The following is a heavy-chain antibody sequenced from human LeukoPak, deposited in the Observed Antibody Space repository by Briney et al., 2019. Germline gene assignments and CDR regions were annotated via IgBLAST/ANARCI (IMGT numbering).Heavy chain of an antibody. Sequence: GGSLRLSCAASGFTFDDYAMHWVRQAPGKGLGWVSGISWNSGSIGYADSVKGRFTISRDNAKNSLYLQMNSLRAEDTALYYCAKDGGSGWYYFDYWGQGTLVTVSS. J-gene: IGHJ4*02. CDR2: ISWNSGSI. V-gene: IGHV3-9*01. D-gene: IGHD6-19*01. CDR1: GFTFDDYA. CDR3: AKDGGSGWYYFDY.